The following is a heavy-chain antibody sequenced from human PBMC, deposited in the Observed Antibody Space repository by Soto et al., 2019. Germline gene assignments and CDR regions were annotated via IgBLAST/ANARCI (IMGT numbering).Heavy chain of an antibody. CDR2: IYYSGST. CDR1: GGSISSYY. J-gene: IGHJ5*02. Sequence: KPSETLSLTCTVSGGSISSYYWSWIRQPRGKGLEWIGSIYYSGSTYYNPSLKSRVTISVDTSKNQFSLKVNSVTAADTAVYYCARFVYGDYISDNWFDPWGQGTLVTVSS. CDR3: ARFVYGDYISDNWFDP. D-gene: IGHD4-17*01. V-gene: IGHV4-59*08.